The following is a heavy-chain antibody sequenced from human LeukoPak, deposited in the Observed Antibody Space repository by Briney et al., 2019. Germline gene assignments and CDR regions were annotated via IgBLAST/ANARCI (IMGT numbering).Heavy chain of an antibody. CDR1: GGSISSYY. D-gene: IGHD3-22*01. CDR2: IYYSGST. J-gene: IGHJ4*02. V-gene: IGHV4-59*01. Sequence: PSETLSLTCTVSGGSISSYYWSWIRQPPGKGLEWIGYIYYSGSTNYNPSLKSRVTISVDTSKNQISLKLSSVTAADTAVYYCARKDDSSGYYVDQWGQGTLVTVSS. CDR3: ARKDDSSGYYVDQ.